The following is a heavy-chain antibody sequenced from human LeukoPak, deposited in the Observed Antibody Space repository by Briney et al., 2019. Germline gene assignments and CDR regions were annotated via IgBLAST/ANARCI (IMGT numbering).Heavy chain of an antibody. Sequence: GGSLRISCAASGFTFSSYWMNWVRQAPGRGLEWVANIKQDGSEKYYVDSVKGRFTISRDNAKNSLYLQMNSLRVEDTAVYYCARGSSGSYDYWGQGTLVTASS. CDR1: GFTFSSYW. J-gene: IGHJ4*02. V-gene: IGHV3-7*03. CDR2: IKQDGSEK. D-gene: IGHD6-19*01. CDR3: ARGSSGSYDY.